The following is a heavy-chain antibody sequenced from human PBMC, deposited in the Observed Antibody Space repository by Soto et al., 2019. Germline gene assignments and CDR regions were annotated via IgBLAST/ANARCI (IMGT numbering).Heavy chain of an antibody. CDR1: GGSISSGGYY. D-gene: IGHD6-19*01. J-gene: IGHJ4*02. V-gene: IGHV4-31*03. CDR3: APQGIAVADDY. Sequence: PSETLSLTCTVSGGSISSGGYYWSWIRQHPGKGLEWIGYIYYSGSTYYNPSLKSRVTISVDTSKNQFSLKLSSVTAADTAVYYCAPQGIAVADDYWGQGTLVTVSS. CDR2: IYYSGST.